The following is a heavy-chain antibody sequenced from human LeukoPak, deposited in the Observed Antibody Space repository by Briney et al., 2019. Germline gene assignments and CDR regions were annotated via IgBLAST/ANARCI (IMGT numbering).Heavy chain of an antibody. CDR2: VYHSGST. V-gene: IGHV4-61*08. CDR3: ARDRSGTLSKFDY. D-gene: IGHD1-26*01. J-gene: IGHJ4*02. CDR1: GGSISSGGYS. Sequence: RASETLSLTCAVSGGSISSGGYSWSWIRQPPGKGLECIACVYHSGSTNFNPSLRSRGTISVDTSKNQFSLKLSSVTAADTAVYYCARDRSGTLSKFDYWGQGTLVTVSS.